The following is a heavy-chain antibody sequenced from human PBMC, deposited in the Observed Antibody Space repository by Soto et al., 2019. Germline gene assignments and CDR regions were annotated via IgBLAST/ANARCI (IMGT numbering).Heavy chain of an antibody. Sequence: QVQLVQSGAEVKKPGASVKVSCKASGYTFTSYGISWVRQAPGQGLEGMGWISAYNGNTNYAQKLQGRVTMTTDTSTSTAYREGRSLRSDATTVYYCARAGAVLRYFDWLSMAYWGQGTLVTVSS. CDR2: ISAYNGNT. J-gene: IGHJ4*02. V-gene: IGHV1-18*01. CDR1: GYTFTSYG. CDR3: ARAGAVLRYFDWLSMAY. D-gene: IGHD3-9*01.